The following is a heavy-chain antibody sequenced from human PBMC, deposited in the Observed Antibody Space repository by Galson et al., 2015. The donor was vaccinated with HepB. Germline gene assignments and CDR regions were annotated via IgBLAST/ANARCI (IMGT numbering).Heavy chain of an antibody. CDR2: MYSGGST. D-gene: IGHD6-19*01. CDR1: GFTVSGNY. Sequence: SLRLSCAASGFTVSGNYMSWVRQAPGKGLEWVSVMYSGGSTYYADSLKGRLTVSRDNSKNTLYLQMNSLRVEDTAVYYCARHSVAGPFDYWGQGTLVTVSS. CDR3: ARHSVAGPFDY. J-gene: IGHJ4*02. V-gene: IGHV3-66*04.